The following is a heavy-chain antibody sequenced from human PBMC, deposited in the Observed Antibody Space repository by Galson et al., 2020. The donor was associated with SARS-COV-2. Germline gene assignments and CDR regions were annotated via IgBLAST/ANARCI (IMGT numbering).Heavy chain of an antibody. V-gene: IGHV3-30*04. Sequence: RLSLRLSFAASGFTFSSYAIHWVRQPPGTGLERVAVIPYDGSNKYYADSVTVRYTISSDNSKNTLYLQMNSLRAEDTAVYYCAKGRVLLWFGELLDACDIGGQGTMVTVSS. D-gene: IGHD3-10*01. CDR3: AKGRVLLWFGELLDACDI. J-gene: IGHJ3*02. CDR1: GFTFSSYA. CDR2: IPYDGSNK.